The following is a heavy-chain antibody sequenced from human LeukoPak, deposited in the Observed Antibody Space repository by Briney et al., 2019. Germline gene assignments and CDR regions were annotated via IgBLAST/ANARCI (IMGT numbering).Heavy chain of an antibody. CDR2: ISGSGGST. CDR3: AKVLGRGYSGYDY. V-gene: IGHV3-23*01. D-gene: IGHD5-12*01. Sequence: GGSLRLSCAASGFTFSSYAMSWVRQAPGKGLXXXSAISGSGGSTYYADSVKGRFTISRDNSKNTLYLQMNSLRAEDTAVYYCAKVLGRGYSGYDYWGQGTLVTVSS. J-gene: IGHJ4*02. CDR1: GFTFSSYA.